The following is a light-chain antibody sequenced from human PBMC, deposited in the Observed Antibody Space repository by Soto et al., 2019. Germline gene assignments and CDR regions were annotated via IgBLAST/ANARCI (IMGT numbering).Light chain of an antibody. V-gene: IGKV1-12*01. CDR3: QLYGGSHMFS. J-gene: IGKJ2*01. CDR1: QGISRW. CDR2: GAS. Sequence: DIQMTQSPSSVSASVGDRVTITCRASQGISRWLAWYQQKPGKAPKLLIYGASSVQSGVPSRFSGSGSGTDFTLTISRLEPEDFAVYYCQLYGGSHMFSFGQGTKLEIK.